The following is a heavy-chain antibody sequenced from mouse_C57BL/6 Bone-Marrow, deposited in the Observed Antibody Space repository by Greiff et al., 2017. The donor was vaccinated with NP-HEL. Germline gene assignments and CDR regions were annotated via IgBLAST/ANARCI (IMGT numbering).Heavy chain of an antibody. J-gene: IGHJ1*03. CDR3: ARNDGYYYYWYFGV. CDR2: ISSGSSTI. Sequence: EVKVVESGGGLVKPGGSLKLSCAASGFTFSDYGMHWVRQAPEKGLEWVAYISSGSSTIYYADTVKGRFTISRDNAKNTLFLQMTSLRSEDTAMYYCARNDGYYYYWYFGVWGTGTTVTVSS. V-gene: IGHV5-17*01. D-gene: IGHD2-3*01. CDR1: GFTFSDYG.